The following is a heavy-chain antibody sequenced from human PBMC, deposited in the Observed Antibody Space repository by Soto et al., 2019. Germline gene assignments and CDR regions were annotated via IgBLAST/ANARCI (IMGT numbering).Heavy chain of an antibody. D-gene: IGHD3-10*01. CDR3: ARSRGYYYYYGMDV. CDR2: ISGSGGST. J-gene: IGHJ6*02. CDR1: GFTFSSYA. V-gene: IGHV3-23*01. Sequence: GGSLRLSGAVSGFTFSSYAMSWVRQAPGKGLEWVTGISGSGGSTYYADSVKGRFTISRDNSKNTLSLQMNSLRAEDTAVYYCARSRGYYYYYGMDVWGQGTTVTVSS.